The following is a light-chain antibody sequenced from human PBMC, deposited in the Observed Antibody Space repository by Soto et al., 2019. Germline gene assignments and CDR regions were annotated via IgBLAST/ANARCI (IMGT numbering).Light chain of an antibody. Sequence: AIQLTQSPSSLSAPAGDRVTITCRASQDISSSLAWYQQKAGKAPKLLIYGASILKSGGPAGFSGSGFGTDVTLDISRLRAEYFAIYFCQHTKSYPSTFGGGTRVEI. J-gene: IGKJ4*01. V-gene: IGKV1-13*02. CDR3: QHTKSYPST. CDR2: GAS. CDR1: QDISSS.